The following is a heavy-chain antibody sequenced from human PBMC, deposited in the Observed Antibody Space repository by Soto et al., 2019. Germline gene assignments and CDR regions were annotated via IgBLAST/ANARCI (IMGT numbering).Heavy chain of an antibody. J-gene: IGHJ4*02. Sequence: SETLSLTCTVSGGSISSSSYYWGWIRQPPGKGLEWIGSIYYSGSTYYNPSLKSRVTISVDTSKNQFSLKLSSVTAADTAVYYCARHKGPYGSGSYDYWGQGTLVTVS. CDR3: ARHKGPYGSGSYDY. CDR1: GGSISSSSYY. CDR2: IYYSGST. V-gene: IGHV4-39*01. D-gene: IGHD3-10*01.